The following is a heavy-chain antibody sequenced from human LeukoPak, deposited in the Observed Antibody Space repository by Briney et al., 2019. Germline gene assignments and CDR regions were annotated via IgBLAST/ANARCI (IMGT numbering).Heavy chain of an antibody. Sequence: PGGSLRLSCAASGFTFSSYSMNWVRQAPGKGLEWVSSISSSSSYIYYADSVKGRFTIPRDNAKNSLYLQMNSLRAEDTAVYYCARGRGGNCSGGSCYGNWFDPWGQETLVTVSS. CDR3: ARGRGGNCSGGSCYGNWFDP. V-gene: IGHV3-21*04. D-gene: IGHD2-15*01. J-gene: IGHJ5*02. CDR1: GFTFSSYS. CDR2: ISSSSSYI.